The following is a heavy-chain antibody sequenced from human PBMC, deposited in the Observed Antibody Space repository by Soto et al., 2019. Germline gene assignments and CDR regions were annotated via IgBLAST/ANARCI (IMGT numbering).Heavy chain of an antibody. D-gene: IGHD4-4*01. CDR2: INPTSGGT. J-gene: IGHJ3*02. V-gene: IGHV1-46*01. CDR1: GYTFTSYY. CDR3: ARGMTTVTSDAFDI. Sequence: QVQLVQSGAEVKKPGASVKVSCKASGYTFTSYYMHWLRRAPGQGLEWMGIINPTSGGTHYAQKFQGRVTMTRDTSTSTVYMELSSLRSEDTAVYYCARGMTTVTSDAFDIWGQGTMVTVSS.